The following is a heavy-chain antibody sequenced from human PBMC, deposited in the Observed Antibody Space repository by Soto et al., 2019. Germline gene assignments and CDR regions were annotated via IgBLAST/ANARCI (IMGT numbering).Heavy chain of an antibody. Sequence: GGSLRLSCAASGFSFSHYWMHLVRQSPGKGLVWVSRISPDGRTTTYADSVKGRFTISRDNAKSTLYLQMNSLTVEDGAVYYCADLGLPKSYWGPGTPITLSS. D-gene: IGHD3-10*01. CDR1: GFSFSHYW. CDR2: ISPDGRTT. CDR3: ADLGLPKSY. V-gene: IGHV3-74*01. J-gene: IGHJ4*02.